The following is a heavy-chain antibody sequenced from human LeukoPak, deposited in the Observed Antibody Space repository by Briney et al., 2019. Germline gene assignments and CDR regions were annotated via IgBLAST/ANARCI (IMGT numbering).Heavy chain of an antibody. Sequence: SVKVSCKASGGTFSSYAISWVRQAPGQGLEWMGRIIPILGIANYAQKFQGRVTITADKSTSTAYMELSSLRSEDTAVYYCARDLDAGLLAGTGGFDYWGQGTLVTVSS. V-gene: IGHV1-69*04. D-gene: IGHD3-10*01. CDR3: ARDLDAGLLAGTGGFDY. CDR2: IIPILGIA. CDR1: GGTFSSYA. J-gene: IGHJ4*02.